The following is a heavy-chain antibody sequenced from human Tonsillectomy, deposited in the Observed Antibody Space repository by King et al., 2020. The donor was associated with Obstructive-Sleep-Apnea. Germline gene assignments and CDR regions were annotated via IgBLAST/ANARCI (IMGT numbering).Heavy chain of an antibody. CDR3: AKVKKESGSYPGYFDY. J-gene: IGHJ4*02. CDR1: GFTFDDYA. V-gene: IGHV3-9*01. D-gene: IGHD1-26*01. CDR2: ISWNSGSI. Sequence: VQLVESGGGLVQPGRSLRLSCAASGFTFDDYAMHWVRQAPGKGLEWVSGISWNSGSIGYADSLKGRFTISRDNAKNSLYLQMNSLIAEDTALYYCAKVKKESGSYPGYFDYWGQGTLVTVST.